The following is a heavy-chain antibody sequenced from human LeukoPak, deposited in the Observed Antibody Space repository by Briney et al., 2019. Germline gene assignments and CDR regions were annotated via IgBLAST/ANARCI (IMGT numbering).Heavy chain of an antibody. D-gene: IGHD2-15*01. CDR1: GGSISSYY. V-gene: IGHV4-59*01. CDR2: IYYSGST. CDR3: ARVPRGSFPFDY. Sequence: SETLSLTCTVSGGSISSYYWSWIRQPPGKGLEWIGYIYYSGSTNYNPSLKSRVTISVDTSKNQFSLKLSSVTAADTAVYYCARVPRGSFPFDYWGQGTLVTVSS. J-gene: IGHJ4*02.